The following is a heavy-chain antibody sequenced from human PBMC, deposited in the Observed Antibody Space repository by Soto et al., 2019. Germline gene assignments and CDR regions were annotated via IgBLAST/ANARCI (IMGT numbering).Heavy chain of an antibody. V-gene: IGHV3-23*01. CDR3: ANTVKAIGKFDY. CDR1: GCTFSSYA. J-gene: IGHJ4*02. D-gene: IGHD2-21*01. CDR2: ISGSGGST. Sequence: EVQLLESGGGLVQPGGSLRLSCAASGCTFSSYAMSWVRQAPGKGLEWVSAISGSGGSTYYADSVKGRFTISRDNSKNTLYLQMNSLRAEDTAVYYCANTVKAIGKFDYWGQGTLVTVSS.